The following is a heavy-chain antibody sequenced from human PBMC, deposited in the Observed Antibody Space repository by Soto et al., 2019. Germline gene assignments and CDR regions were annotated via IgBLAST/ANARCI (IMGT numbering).Heavy chain of an antibody. CDR2: IYYSGST. D-gene: IGHD6-13*01. V-gene: IGHV4-30-4*01. CDR1: GGSISSGNYY. J-gene: IGHJ5*02. CDR3: ARDILQLVPGGHWFDP. Sequence: PSETLSLTCTVSGGSISSGNYYWSWIRQPPGKGLEWIGYIYYSGSTYYNPSLKSRATISIDTSKYQFSLKLSSVTAADTAVYYCARDILQLVPGGHWFDPWGQGTLVTVSS.